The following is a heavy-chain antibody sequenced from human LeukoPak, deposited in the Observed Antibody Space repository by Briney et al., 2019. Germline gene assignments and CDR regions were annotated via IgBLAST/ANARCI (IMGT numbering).Heavy chain of an antibody. D-gene: IGHD1-26*01. Sequence: GGSLRLSCAASGFIFTNYFMSWVRQAPGKGLEWVASIKHDGSEKYYVDSVRGRFTISRDNAKNSLYLQMNSLRAEDTAVYYCASGGSWNWFDPWGQGTLVTVSS. CDR2: IKHDGSEK. CDR3: ASGGSWNWFDP. J-gene: IGHJ5*02. V-gene: IGHV3-7*03. CDR1: GFIFTNYF.